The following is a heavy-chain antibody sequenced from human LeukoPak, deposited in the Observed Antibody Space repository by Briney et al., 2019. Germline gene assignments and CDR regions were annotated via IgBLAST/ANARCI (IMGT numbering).Heavy chain of an antibody. CDR3: ARGLLWFGELHIDY. V-gene: IGHV1-46*01. CDR1: GGTFSSYA. D-gene: IGHD3-10*01. Sequence: GASVKVSCKASGGTFSSYAISWVRQAPGQGLEWMGIINPSGGSTSYAQKFQGRVTMTRDTSTSTVYMELSSLRSEDTAVYYCARGLLWFGELHIDYWGQGTLVTVSS. J-gene: IGHJ4*02. CDR2: INPSGGST.